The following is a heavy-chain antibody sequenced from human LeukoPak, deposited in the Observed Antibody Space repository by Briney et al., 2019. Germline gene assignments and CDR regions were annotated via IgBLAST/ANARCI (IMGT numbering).Heavy chain of an antibody. CDR1: GFTFSVHA. CDR3: VVQITYGELSDPDL. Sequence: KPGGSLRLSCAASGFTFSVHAMNWVRQAPGKGLEWVSSISNTGGFTMYADSVKGRFTISRDNARNSLYLQMNSLRADDTAVYYCVVQITYGELSDPDLWGQGILVTVSS. D-gene: IGHD3-16*02. J-gene: IGHJ4*02. V-gene: IGHV3-21*01. CDR2: ISNTGGFT.